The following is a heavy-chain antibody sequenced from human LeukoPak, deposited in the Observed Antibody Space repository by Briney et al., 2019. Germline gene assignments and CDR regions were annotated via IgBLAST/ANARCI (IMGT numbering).Heavy chain of an antibody. D-gene: IGHD3-3*01. V-gene: IGHV3-23*01. CDR2: VSDSGSSA. Sequence: GGSLRLSCAASGFTLRNYGMSWVRQAPGKGLEWVSVVSDSGSSAYYADSVKGRFTISRDNSKNTLYLQMNSLRAEDTAVYYCAREGGFFRPLDYSGQGTLVTVSS. CDR1: GFTLRNYG. J-gene: IGHJ4*02. CDR3: AREGGFFRPLDY.